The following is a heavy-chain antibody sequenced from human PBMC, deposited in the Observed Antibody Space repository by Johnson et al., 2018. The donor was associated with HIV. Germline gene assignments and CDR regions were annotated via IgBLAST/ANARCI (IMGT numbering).Heavy chain of an antibody. D-gene: IGHD6-19*01. CDR2: ISYDGSNK. J-gene: IGHJ3*02. V-gene: IGHV3-30*04. Sequence: QVQLVESGGGVVQPGRSLRLSCAASGFTFSSYAMPWVRQAPGKGLEWVAVISYDGSNKYYADSVKCRFTISSDNAKNTLYLQMNSLRAEDTAVYYCARAGAVGFDAFDIWGQGTMVTGSS. CDR1: GFTFSSYA. CDR3: ARAGAVGFDAFDI.